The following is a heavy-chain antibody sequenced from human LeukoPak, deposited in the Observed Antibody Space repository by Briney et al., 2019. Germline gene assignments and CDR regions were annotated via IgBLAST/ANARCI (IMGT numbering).Heavy chain of an antibody. CDR3: ATAPPKMYYYDSSGYYQHDY. D-gene: IGHD3-22*01. J-gene: IGHJ4*02. CDR1: GFTFSSYSMN. V-gene: IGHV4-59*05. Sequence: PGGSLRLSCAASGFTFSSYSMNWVRQAPGKGLEWIGSIYYSGSTYYNPSLKSRVTISVDTSKNQFSLKLSSVTAADTAVYYCATAPPKMYYYDSSGYYQHDYWGQGTLVTVSS. CDR2: IYYSGST.